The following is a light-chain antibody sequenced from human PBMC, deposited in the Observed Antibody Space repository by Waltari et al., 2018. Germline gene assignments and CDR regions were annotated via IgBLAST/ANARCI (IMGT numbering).Light chain of an antibody. Sequence: QSALTQPASVSGSPGQSITISCSGTDSDVGAYDFVSWYQQHPGKAPHLIIYRVSNRPSWFSNRFSASKSGNTASLTIFGLQAEDEADYYCSSYTTSSAPGVFGTGTRVTVL. CDR1: DSDVGAYDF. CDR3: SSYTTSSAPGV. V-gene: IGLV2-14*01. CDR2: RVS. J-gene: IGLJ1*01.